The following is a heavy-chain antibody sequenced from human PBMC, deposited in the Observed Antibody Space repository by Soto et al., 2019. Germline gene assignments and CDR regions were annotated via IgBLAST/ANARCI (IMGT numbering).Heavy chain of an antibody. CDR2: MNPESRNT. CDR3: ARFVRHQLPTIDF. V-gene: IGHV1-8*01. CDR1: GYTFTNYD. Sequence: ASVKVSCKASGYTFTNYDINWVRQATGQGLEWMGWMNPESRNTGYAQKFQGRVTMTRDTSISTAYMELTSLRSEDTAVYYCARFVRHQLPTIDFWGQGTMVTVYS. J-gene: IGHJ4*02. D-gene: IGHD2-2*01.